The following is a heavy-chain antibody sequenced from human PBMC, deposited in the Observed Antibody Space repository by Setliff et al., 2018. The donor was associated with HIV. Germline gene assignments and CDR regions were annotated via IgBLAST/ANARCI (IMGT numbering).Heavy chain of an antibody. J-gene: IGHJ6*02. CDR3: ARGRSCESDWCWLYYNYYYGMDV. V-gene: IGHV4-38-2*02. CDR2: IYHSGST. CDR1: GYSISSGYY. Sequence: SETLSLTCTVSGYSISSGYYWGWIRQPPGKGLEWIGSIYHSGSTYYNPSLKSRVTMSIDTSKKQLSLKVTSVTAADTAIYYCARGRSCESDWCWLYYNYYYGMDVWAQGTAVTVSS. D-gene: IGHD2-8*01.